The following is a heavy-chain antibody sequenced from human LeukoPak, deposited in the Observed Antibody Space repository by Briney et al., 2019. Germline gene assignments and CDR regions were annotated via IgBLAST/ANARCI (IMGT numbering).Heavy chain of an antibody. V-gene: IGHV3-21*01. CDR1: GFTFSSYS. D-gene: IGHD3-3*01. CDR2: ISSSSSYI. CDR3: ARDGTIFGVVIFGMDV. Sequence: GGSLRLSCAASGFTFSSYSMNWVRQAPGKGLEWVSSISSSSSYIYYADSVKGRFTISRDNAKNSLHLQMNSLRAEDTAVYYCARDGTIFGVVIFGMDVWGQGTTVTVSS. J-gene: IGHJ6*02.